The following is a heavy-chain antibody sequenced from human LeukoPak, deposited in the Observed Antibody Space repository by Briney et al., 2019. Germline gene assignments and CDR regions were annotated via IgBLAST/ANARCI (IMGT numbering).Heavy chain of an antibody. D-gene: IGHD1-26*01. CDR2: IYYTGST. V-gene: IGHV4-59*01. Sequence: SETLSLTRTVSGDSISSNYWSWIRQPPGKGLEWIGYIYYTGSTNYNPSLKSRVTISVDTSKNQFSLKLSSVTAADTAVYYCASGSYYDSEGDYWGQGTLVTVSS. CDR3: ASGSYYDSEGDY. CDR1: GDSISSNY. J-gene: IGHJ4*02.